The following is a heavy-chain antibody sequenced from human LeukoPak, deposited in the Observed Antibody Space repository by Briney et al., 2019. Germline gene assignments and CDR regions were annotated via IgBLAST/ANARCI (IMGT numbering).Heavy chain of an antibody. CDR3: ARDSGDGDYTPDMDV. J-gene: IGHJ6*03. CDR2: ISSSSSTI. V-gene: IGHV3-48*01. D-gene: IGHD2-21*02. CDR1: GFTFSSYS. Sequence: PEGSLRLSCAASGFTFSSYSMNWVRQAPGEGLEWVSYISSSSSTIYYADSVKGRFTISRDNAKNSLYLQMNSLRAEDTAVYYCARDSGDGDYTPDMDVWGKGTTVTVSS.